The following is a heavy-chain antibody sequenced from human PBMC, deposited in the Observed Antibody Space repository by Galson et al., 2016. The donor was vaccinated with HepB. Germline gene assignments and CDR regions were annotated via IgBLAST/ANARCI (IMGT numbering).Heavy chain of an antibody. CDR3: AKPPSGEEDAFHI. CDR2: ISYDGKNK. V-gene: IGHV3-30*18. CDR1: GFSFSSYV. D-gene: IGHD3-10*01. J-gene: IGHJ3*02. Sequence: SLRLSCAASGFSFSSYVMHWVRQAPGKGLEWVAVISYDGKNKFYGDSVKGRFTISRDHSKSTLYLQMNSLRVEDTAVYFCAKPPSGEEDAFHIWGQGTMVTFSS.